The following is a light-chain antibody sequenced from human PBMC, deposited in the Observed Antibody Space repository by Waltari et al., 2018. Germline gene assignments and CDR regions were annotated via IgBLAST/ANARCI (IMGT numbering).Light chain of an antibody. J-gene: IGKJ4*01. V-gene: IGKV4-1*01. CDR3: QQSYTPPLT. CDR1: QNLFYRSNNKTY. CDR2: WAS. Sequence: EIVMTQSPDSLAVSLGERATINCKSSQNLFYRSNNKTYLSWYQQKAGQPPKLLIYWASTRESGVPDRFSGSGSGSDFTLTITNLQAEDVAVYYCQQSYTPPLTFGGGAKVQIK.